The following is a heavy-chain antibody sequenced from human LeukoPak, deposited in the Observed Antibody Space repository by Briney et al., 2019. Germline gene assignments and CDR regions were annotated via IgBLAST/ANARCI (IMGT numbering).Heavy chain of an antibody. J-gene: IGHJ3*01. V-gene: IGHV3-74*01. Sequence: GGSLRVSCAASGFTFSSYWMHWVRQAPGKGLVWVSRIKSDGSITTYADSVKGRFTISRDNAKNTLYLQMNSLRAEDTAVYYCAKFADPGVWGQGTMVTVSS. CDR1: GFTFSSYW. CDR2: IKSDGSIT. D-gene: IGHD7-27*01. CDR3: AKFADPGV.